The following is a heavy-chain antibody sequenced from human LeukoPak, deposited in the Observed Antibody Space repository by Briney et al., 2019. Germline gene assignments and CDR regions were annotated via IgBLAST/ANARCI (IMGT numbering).Heavy chain of an antibody. D-gene: IGHD2-2*01. J-gene: IGHJ5*02. CDR2: ISGSGDST. CDR3: ATRGYCSGTSCYAPQP. Sequence: GGSLRLSCAGSGFTFSSYAMTWVRQAPGKGLEWVSAISGSGDSTYYADSVKGRFTISRDNSKNTLYLQMNCLRPEDTAVYYCATRGYCSGTSCYAPQPWGQGTLVTVSS. CDR1: GFTFSSYA. V-gene: IGHV3-23*01.